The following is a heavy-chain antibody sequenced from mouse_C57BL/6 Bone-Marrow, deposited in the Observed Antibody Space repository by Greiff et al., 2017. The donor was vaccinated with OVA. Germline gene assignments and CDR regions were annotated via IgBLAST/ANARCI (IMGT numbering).Heavy chain of an antibody. CDR2: ISSGSSTI. CDR1: GFTFSDYG. J-gene: IGHJ2*01. V-gene: IGHV5-17*01. D-gene: IGHD2-4*01. Sequence: EVQLVESGGGLVKPGGSLKLSCAASGFTFSDYGMHWVRQAPEKGLEWVAYISSGSSTIYYADTVKGRFTISRDNAKNTLFLQMTSLRSEDTAMYYCARGRNYDYDDYFDYWGQGTTLTVSS. CDR3: ARGRNYDYDDYFDY.